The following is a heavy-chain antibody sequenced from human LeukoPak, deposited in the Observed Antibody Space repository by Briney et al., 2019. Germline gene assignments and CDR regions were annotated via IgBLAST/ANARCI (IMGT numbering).Heavy chain of an antibody. Sequence: GESLKISCKGSGYSFSSYWIAWVRQMPGKALEWMGIIYPSDSDSRYGPSFQGQVTISADKSINTAYLQWSSLKASDTAMYYCVRQVSGTWAYYFDYWGQGTLVTVSS. V-gene: IGHV5-51*01. D-gene: IGHD6-19*01. CDR2: IYPSDSDS. CDR3: VRQVSGTWAYYFDY. CDR1: GYSFSSYW. J-gene: IGHJ4*02.